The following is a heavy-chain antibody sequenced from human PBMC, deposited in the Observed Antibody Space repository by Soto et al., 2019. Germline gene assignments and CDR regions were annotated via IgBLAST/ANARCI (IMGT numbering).Heavy chain of an antibody. CDR3: AREHVRWLRQQEFDY. J-gene: IGHJ4*02. CDR1: GGSISSGDYY. CDR2: IYYSGST. Sequence: SETLSLTCTVSGGSISSGDYYWSWIRQPPGKGLEWIGYIYYSGSTYYNPSLKSRVTISVGTSKNQFSLKLSSVTAADTAVYYCAREHVRWLRQQEFDYWGRGTLVTVSS. V-gene: IGHV4-30-4*01. D-gene: IGHD5-12*01.